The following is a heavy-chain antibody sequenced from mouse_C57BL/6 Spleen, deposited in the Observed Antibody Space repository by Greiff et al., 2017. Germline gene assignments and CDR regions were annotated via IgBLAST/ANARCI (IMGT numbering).Heavy chain of an antibody. V-gene: IGHV1-52*01. CDR2: IDPSDSET. CDR1: GYTFTSYW. D-gene: IGHD1-1*01. CDR3: AREDDDGSSWYFDV. Sequence: QVQLQQPGAELVRPGSSVKLSCKASGYTFTSYWMHWVKQRPIQGLEWIGNIDPSDSETHYNQKFKDKATLTVDKSSSTAYMQLSSLTSEDAAVYYCAREDDDGSSWYFDVWGTGTTVTVSS. J-gene: IGHJ1*03.